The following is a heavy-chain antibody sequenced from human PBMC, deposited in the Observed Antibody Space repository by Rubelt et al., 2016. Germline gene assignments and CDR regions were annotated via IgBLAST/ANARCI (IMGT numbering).Heavy chain of an antibody. Sequence: QVQLQQWGAGLLKPSETLSLTCAVYGGSFSGYYWSWIRQPPGKGLEWIGEINHSGSTNYNPSLKSRVTISVDTSKNQVSRKLSSVTAAETAVYDCARGPYGDSPGYWGQGTLVTVSS. CDR2: INHSGST. CDR3: ARGPYGDSPGY. CDR1: GGSFSGYY. V-gene: IGHV4-34*01. J-gene: IGHJ4*02. D-gene: IGHD4-17*01.